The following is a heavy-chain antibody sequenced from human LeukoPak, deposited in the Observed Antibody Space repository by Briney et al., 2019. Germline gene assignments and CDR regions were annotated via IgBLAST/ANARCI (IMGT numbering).Heavy chain of an antibody. Sequence: PSETLSLTCAVSGYSISSGYYWGWIRQPPGKGLEWIGSIYHSGSTYYNPSLKSRVTISVDTSKNQFSLKLSSVTAADTAVYYCARDMWYDILTGYYGRSANWFDPWGQGTLVTVSS. CDR1: GYSISSGYY. CDR3: ARDMWYDILTGYYGRSANWFDP. V-gene: IGHV4-38-2*02. CDR2: IYHSGST. J-gene: IGHJ5*02. D-gene: IGHD3-9*01.